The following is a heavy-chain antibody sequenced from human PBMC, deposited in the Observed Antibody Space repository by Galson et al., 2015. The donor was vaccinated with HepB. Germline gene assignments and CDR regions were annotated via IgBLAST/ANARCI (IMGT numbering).Heavy chain of an antibody. CDR3: ARVGGEVVEDYYGMDV. Sequence: SVKVSCKASGGTFSSYTISWVRQAPGQVLEWMGRIIPILGIANYAQKFQGRVTITADKSTSTAYMELSSLRSEDTAVYYCARVGGEVVEDYYGMDVWGQGTTVTVSS. V-gene: IGHV1-69*02. J-gene: IGHJ6*02. CDR2: IIPILGIA. D-gene: IGHD2-21*01. CDR1: GGTFSSYT.